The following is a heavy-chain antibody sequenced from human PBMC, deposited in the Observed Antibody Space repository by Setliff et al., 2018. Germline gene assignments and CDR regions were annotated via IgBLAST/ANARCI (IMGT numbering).Heavy chain of an antibody. CDR3: ASPVDEYSSSWIFDY. Sequence: SETLSLTCAVSGYSISSGYFWAWIRQPPGKGLEWIGSIYHSGRTYYNPSLKSQVTMSVDTSKNQFSLRLSSVTAADTAVYYCASPVDEYSSSWIFDYWGQGTLVTVSS. V-gene: IGHV4-38-2*01. CDR2: IYHSGRT. J-gene: IGHJ4*02. D-gene: IGHD6-13*01. CDR1: GYSISSGYF.